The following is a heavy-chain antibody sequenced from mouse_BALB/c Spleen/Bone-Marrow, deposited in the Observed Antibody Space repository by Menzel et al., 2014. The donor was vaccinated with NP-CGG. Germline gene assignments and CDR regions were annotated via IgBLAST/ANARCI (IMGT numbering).Heavy chain of an antibody. V-gene: IGHV5-12-2*01. CDR3: ATHYYDSSPFAY. J-gene: IGHJ3*01. D-gene: IGHD1-1*01. CDR1: GFTFSSYT. CDR2: ISNGGGSI. Sequence: EVMLVEPGGGLVQPGGSLKLSCAASGFTFSSYTMSWVRQTPEKRLVWVAYISNGGGSIYYPDTVKGRFTISRDNDKNTLYLQMSSLKSEDTAMYYCATHYYDSSPFAYWGQGTLVTVSA.